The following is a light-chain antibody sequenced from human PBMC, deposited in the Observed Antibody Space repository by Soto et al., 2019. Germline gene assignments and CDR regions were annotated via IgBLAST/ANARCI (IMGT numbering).Light chain of an antibody. J-gene: IGKJ3*01. Sequence: EIVLTQSPATLSLSPGERATLSCRASQSVSSYLACYQQQPGQAPMLLIYYASNRATGIPARFSGSGSGTDFTLTISRLEPEDFAVYYCQQRSNSPLTFGPGTKVDIK. V-gene: IGKV3-11*01. CDR2: YAS. CDR1: QSVSSY. CDR3: QQRSNSPLT.